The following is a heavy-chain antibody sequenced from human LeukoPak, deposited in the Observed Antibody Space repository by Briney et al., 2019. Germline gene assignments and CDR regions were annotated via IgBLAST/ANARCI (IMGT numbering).Heavy chain of an antibody. CDR1: GFTFGSYA. Sequence: GGSLRLSCAASGFTFGSYAMTWVRQAPGKGLEWVSTVSDFGGTTYYSRSVKGRFTISRDNSKDTLYLEMDSMRAEDTAVYFCEKCNIFGVIESWGQGTMVSVSS. CDR2: VSDFGGTT. D-gene: IGHD3-3*02. J-gene: IGHJ4*02. V-gene: IGHV3-23*01. CDR3: EKCNIFGVIES.